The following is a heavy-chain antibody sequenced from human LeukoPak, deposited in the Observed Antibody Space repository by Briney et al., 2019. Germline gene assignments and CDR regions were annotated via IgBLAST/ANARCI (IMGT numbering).Heavy chain of an antibody. Sequence: GGSQRLSCAASGFTFSSYWMFWVRQAPGKGLEWVACTKHDGSERYYVDSVKGRFTISRDNAENSLYLQMNSLRVEDTAAYFCASGRGWYVDYWGQGTLVTVSS. CDR3: ASGRGWYVDY. V-gene: IGHV3-7*01. CDR1: GFTFSSYW. J-gene: IGHJ4*02. CDR2: TKHDGSER. D-gene: IGHD1-26*01.